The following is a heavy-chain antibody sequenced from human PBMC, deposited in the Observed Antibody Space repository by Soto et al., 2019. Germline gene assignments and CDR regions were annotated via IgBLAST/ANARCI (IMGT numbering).Heavy chain of an antibody. CDR1: GFTFSDYY. CDR3: ARYDLYDILTGYYDY. D-gene: IGHD3-9*01. V-gene: IGHV3-11*06. Sequence: GGSLRLSCAASGFTFSDYYMSWIRQAPGKGLEWVSYISSSSSYTNYADSVKGRFTISRDNAKNSLYLQMNSLRAEDTAVYYCARYDLYDILTGYYDYWGQRTLVTVSS. J-gene: IGHJ4*02. CDR2: ISSSSSYT.